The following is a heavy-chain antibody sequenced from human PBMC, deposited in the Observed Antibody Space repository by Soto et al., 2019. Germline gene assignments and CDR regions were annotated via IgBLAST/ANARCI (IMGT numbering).Heavy chain of an antibody. Sequence: EVQLVESGGGLVQPGGSLRLSCAASGFTFSSYWMHWVRQAPGKGLVWVSAISGSGGSTYYADSVKGRFTISRDNSKNTLYLQMNSLRAEDTAVYYCAKDSTRGDYGGNSEDYWGQGTLVTVSS. CDR1: GFTFSSYW. J-gene: IGHJ4*02. V-gene: IGHV3-23*04. CDR2: ISGSGGST. D-gene: IGHD4-17*01. CDR3: AKDSTRGDYGGNSEDY.